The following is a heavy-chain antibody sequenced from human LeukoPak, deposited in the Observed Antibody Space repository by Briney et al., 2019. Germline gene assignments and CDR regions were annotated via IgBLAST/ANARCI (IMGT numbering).Heavy chain of an antibody. J-gene: IGHJ6*02. Sequence: GGSLRLSCAASGFTFSGSAMHWVRQASGKGLEWVGRIRSKANSYATAYAASVKGRFTISRDDSKNTAYLQMNSLKTEDTAVYYCTSTRDSSGYYNYYYYYGMDVWGQGTTVTVSS. V-gene: IGHV3-73*01. D-gene: IGHD3-22*01. CDR2: IRSKANSYAT. CDR3: TSTRDSSGYYNYYYYYGMDV. CDR1: GFTFSGSA.